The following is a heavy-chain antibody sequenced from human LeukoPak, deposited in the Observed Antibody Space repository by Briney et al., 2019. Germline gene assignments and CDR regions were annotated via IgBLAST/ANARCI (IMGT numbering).Heavy chain of an antibody. D-gene: IGHD3-9*01. CDR2: IYYSGST. J-gene: IGHJ6*04. CDR3: ARERGPYDILTGYGMDV. CDR1: GGSISSYY. V-gene: IGHV4-59*01. Sequence: SETLSLTCTVSGGSISSYYWSWIRQPPGKGPEWIGYIYYSGSTNYNPSLKSRVTISVDTSKNQFSLKLSSVTAADTAVYYCARERGPYDILTGYGMDVWGKGTTVTVSS.